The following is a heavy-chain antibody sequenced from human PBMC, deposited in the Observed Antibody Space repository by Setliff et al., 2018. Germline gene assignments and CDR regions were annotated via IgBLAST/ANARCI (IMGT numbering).Heavy chain of an antibody. CDR1: GGSISSGVYY. Sequence: PSETLSLTCTVSGGSISSGVYYWAWIRQPPGKGLEWIGRIYYRGDTYYNASLKSRLTLSVDTSKNQVSLNLRSVTAADTAVYYCVRTGTYRYFDYWGQGTQVTVSS. D-gene: IGHD1-1*01. CDR3: VRTGTYRYFDY. J-gene: IGHJ4*02. V-gene: IGHV4-39*01. CDR2: IYYRGDT.